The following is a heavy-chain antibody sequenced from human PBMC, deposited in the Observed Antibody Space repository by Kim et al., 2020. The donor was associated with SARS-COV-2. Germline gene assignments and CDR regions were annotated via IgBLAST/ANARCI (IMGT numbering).Heavy chain of an antibody. V-gene: IGHV3-11*04. J-gene: IGHJ4*02. CDR3: VRGLPDIVVVPPATYSSSPSDY. D-gene: IGHD2-2*01. CDR2: ISSGGSSI. Sequence: GSLRLSCAASGFTFSVYYMSWIRQAPGKGLEWVSYISSGGSSIYYTDSVKGRFTISRDNTKNSLYLQMNSLRAEDTAVYYCVRGLPDIVVVPPATYSSSPSDYWGQGTLVTVSS. CDR1: GFTFSVYY.